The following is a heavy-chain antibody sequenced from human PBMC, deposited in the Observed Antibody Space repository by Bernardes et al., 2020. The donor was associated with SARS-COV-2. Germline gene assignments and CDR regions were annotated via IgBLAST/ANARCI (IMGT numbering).Heavy chain of an antibody. CDR2: IYYSGST. CDR1: GGSISSSSYY. V-gene: IGHV4-39*01. J-gene: IGHJ5*02. D-gene: IGHD3-3*01. CDR3: ARLSESQGSWNAIFGVVIIDNWFDP. Sequence: SETLSLTCTVSGGSISSSSYYWGWIRQPPGKGLEWIGSIYYSGSTYYNPSLKSRVTISVDTSKNQFSLKLSSVTAADTAVYYCARLSESQGSWNAIFGVVIIDNWFDPWGQGTLVTVSS.